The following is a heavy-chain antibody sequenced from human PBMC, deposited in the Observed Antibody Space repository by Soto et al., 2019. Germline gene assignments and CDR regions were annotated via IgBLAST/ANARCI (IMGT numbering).Heavy chain of an antibody. J-gene: IGHJ6*02. CDR1: GTSISSTFW. V-gene: IGHV4-4*02. CDR2: IYHTGIT. Sequence: SETLSLTCTVSGTSISSTFWWAWVRQSPGKGLEWIGEIYHTGITKYNPSLKSRVSMSVDKANNQFSPELRSLTAADTAVYYCARGIEGWYQGRYYYGMDVWGQGTTVTVSS. CDR3: ARGIEGWYQGRYYYGMDV. D-gene: IGHD6-19*01.